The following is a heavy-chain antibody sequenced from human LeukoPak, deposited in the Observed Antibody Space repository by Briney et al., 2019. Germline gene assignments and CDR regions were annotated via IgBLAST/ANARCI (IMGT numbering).Heavy chain of an antibody. CDR2: ISYHGNNK. V-gene: IGHV3-30-3*01. J-gene: IGHJ4*02. CDR1: GFTFSDYA. Sequence: PGGSLRLSCAAPGFTFSDYAMHWVRQAPGKGLEWVAVISYHGNNKYYADSVKGRFTISRDNSKNTLYLQMSSLRAEDTAVYSCARETYGEHYFDYWGQGTLVTVSS. CDR3: ARETYGEHYFDY. D-gene: IGHD3-10*01.